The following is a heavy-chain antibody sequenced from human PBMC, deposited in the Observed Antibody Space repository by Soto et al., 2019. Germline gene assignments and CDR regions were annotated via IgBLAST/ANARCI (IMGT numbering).Heavy chain of an antibody. CDR3: ARDVAAAISWGWFDP. CDR2: ISSSGSTI. Sequence: LRLSCAASGFTFSDYYMSWIRQAPGKGLEWVSYISSSGSTIYYADSVKGRFTISRDNAKNSLYLQMNSLRAEDTAVYYCARDVAAAISWGWFDPWGQGTLVTVSS. V-gene: IGHV3-11*01. J-gene: IGHJ5*02. CDR1: GFTFSDYY. D-gene: IGHD6-13*01.